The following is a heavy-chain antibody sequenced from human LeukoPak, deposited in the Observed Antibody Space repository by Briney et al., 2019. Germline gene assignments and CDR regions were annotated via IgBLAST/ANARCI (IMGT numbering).Heavy chain of an antibody. V-gene: IGHV1-69*13. Sequence: ASVTVSCKASGGTFSSYAISWVRQAPGQGLEWMGGIIPIFGTANYAQKFQGRVTITADESTSTAYMELSSLRSEDTAVYYCARVVMYSGSYYPFDYWGQGTLVTVSS. CDR3: ARVVMYSGSYYPFDY. CDR1: GGTFSSYA. D-gene: IGHD1-26*01. J-gene: IGHJ4*02. CDR2: IIPIFGTA.